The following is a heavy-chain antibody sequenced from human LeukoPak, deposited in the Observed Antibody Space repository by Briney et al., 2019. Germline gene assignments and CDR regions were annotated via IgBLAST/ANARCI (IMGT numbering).Heavy chain of an antibody. V-gene: IGHV4-34*01. CDR3: ARRVYGRADYYVVPYYYYYYMDV. CDR1: GGSFSGYY. D-gene: IGHD3-10*02. CDR2: INHSGST. J-gene: IGHJ6*03. Sequence: SETLSLTCAVYGGSFSGYYWSWIRQPPGKGLEWIGEINHSGSTNYNPSLKSRVTISVDTSKNQFSLKLSSVTAADTAVYYCARRVYGRADYYVVPYYYYYYMDVWGKGTTVTISS.